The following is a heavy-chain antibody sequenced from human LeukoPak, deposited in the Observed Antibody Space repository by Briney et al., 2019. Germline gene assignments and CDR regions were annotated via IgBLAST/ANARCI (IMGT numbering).Heavy chain of an antibody. D-gene: IGHD4-17*01. V-gene: IGHV3-23*01. Sequence: GGSLRLSCAASGFTFSNYAMSWVRQAPGKGLEWVSGISGSGHSTYYADSVKGQFTISRDNSKNTLYLQMNSLRAEDTAVYYCARDNDYGEYNWFDPWGQGTLVTVSS. J-gene: IGHJ5*02. CDR3: ARDNDYGEYNWFDP. CDR1: GFTFSNYA. CDR2: ISGSGHST.